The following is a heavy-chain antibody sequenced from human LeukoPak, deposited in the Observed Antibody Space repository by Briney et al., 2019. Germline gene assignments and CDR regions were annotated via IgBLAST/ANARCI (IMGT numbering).Heavy chain of an antibody. CDR3: ARGPGGVCSGGSCYSRYYYYYYGMDV. CDR1: GGSFSGYY. D-gene: IGHD2-15*01. CDR2: INHRGST. J-gene: IGHJ6*02. Sequence: SETLSLTCAVYGGSFSGYYWSWIRQPPGKGLEWIGEINHRGSTNYNPSLKSRVTISVDTSKNQFSLKLSSVTAADTAVYYCARGPGGVCSGGSCYSRYYYYYYGMDVWGQGTTVTVSS. V-gene: IGHV4-34*01.